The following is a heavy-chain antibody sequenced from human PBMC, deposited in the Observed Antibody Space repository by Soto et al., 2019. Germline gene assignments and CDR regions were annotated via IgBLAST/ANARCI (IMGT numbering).Heavy chain of an antibody. CDR3: ARGGGHTYGRLRGVY. CDR1: GFTFSTYW. Sequence: EVQLVESGGGLVQPGGSLRLSCAASGFTFSTYWMTWVRQAPGKGLEWVAHVKQDGSEKYNVDSVKGRFTISRDNAKNSLYLQMNSLRAEDTAVYYCARGGGHTYGRLRGVYWGQGIMVTVSS. CDR2: VKQDGSEK. V-gene: IGHV3-7*05. D-gene: IGHD5-18*01. J-gene: IGHJ4*02.